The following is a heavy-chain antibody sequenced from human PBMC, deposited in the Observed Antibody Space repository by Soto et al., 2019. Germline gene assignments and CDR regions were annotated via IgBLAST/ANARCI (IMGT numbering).Heavy chain of an antibody. Sequence: QVQLVQSRAEVKKPGASVKVSCKASGYTFTSYGISWVRQAPGQGLEWMGWISAYNGNTNYAQKFQDRVTMTTDTSTSTAYMELRSLRSDDTAVYYCARAAYEILTGYYRRWGQGTLVTVSS. D-gene: IGHD3-9*01. CDR1: GYTFTSYG. J-gene: IGHJ4*02. CDR2: ISAYNGNT. CDR3: ARAAYEILTGYYRR. V-gene: IGHV1-18*01.